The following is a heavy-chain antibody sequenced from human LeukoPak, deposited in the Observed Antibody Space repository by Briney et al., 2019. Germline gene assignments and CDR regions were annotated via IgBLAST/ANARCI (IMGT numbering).Heavy chain of an antibody. CDR2: IGGSDAST. D-gene: IGHD6-19*01. V-gene: IGHV3-23*01. Sequence: GGSLRLSCAASGFSFSSYAMTWVRQAPGKGLEWVSAIGGSDASTYYADSVKGRFTISRDNSKNTLYLQMNSLRAEDTAVYYCAKDHDTIGWYSVRGVDYWGQGTLVTVSS. CDR3: AKDHDTIGWYSVRGVDY. J-gene: IGHJ4*02. CDR1: GFSFSSYA.